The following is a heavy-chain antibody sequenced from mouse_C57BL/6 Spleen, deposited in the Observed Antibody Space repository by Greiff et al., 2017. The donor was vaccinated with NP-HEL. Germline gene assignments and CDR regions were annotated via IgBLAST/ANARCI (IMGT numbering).Heavy chain of an antibody. Sequence: VQLQQSGAELVRPGASVTLSCKASGYTFTDYEMHWVKQTPVHGLEWIGAIDPETGGTAYNQKFKGKAILTADKSSSTAYMELRSLTSEDSAGYYCTRTGTLDYWGQGTTLTVSS. J-gene: IGHJ2*01. CDR3: TRTGTLDY. D-gene: IGHD4-1*01. V-gene: IGHV1-15*01. CDR1: GYTFTDYE. CDR2: IDPETGGT.